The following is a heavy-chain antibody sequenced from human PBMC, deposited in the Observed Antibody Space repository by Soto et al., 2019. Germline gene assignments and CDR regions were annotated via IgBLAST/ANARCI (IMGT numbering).Heavy chain of an antibody. V-gene: IGHV1-24*01. J-gene: IGHJ4*02. CDR2: FDPEDGET. CDR3: ATVGYDSSGYSSWYYFDY. CDR1: GYTLTEFS. D-gene: IGHD3-22*01. Sequence: GASVKVSCKVSGYTLTEFSMHWVRQAPGKGLEWMGGFDPEDGETIYAQKFQGRVTMTEDTSTDTAYMELSSLRSEDTAVYYCATVGYDSSGYSSWYYFDYWGQGTLVTVSS.